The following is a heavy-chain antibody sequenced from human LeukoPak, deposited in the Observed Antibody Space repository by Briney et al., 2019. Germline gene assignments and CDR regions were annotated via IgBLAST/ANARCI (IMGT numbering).Heavy chain of an antibody. D-gene: IGHD6-13*01. CDR1: GFTFSSYE. CDR2: ISSSGSTI. J-gene: IGHJ3*02. CDR3: AREASLYSSSWADAFDI. V-gene: IGHV3-48*03. Sequence: GGSLRLSCAASGFTFSSYEMNWVRQAPGKGLEWVSYISSSGSTIYYADSVKGRFTISRDNAKNSLYLQMNSLRAEDTAVYYCAREASLYSSSWADAFDIWGQGTMVTVSS.